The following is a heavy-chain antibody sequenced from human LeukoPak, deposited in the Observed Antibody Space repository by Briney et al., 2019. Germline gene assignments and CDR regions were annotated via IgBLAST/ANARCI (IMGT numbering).Heavy chain of an antibody. CDR1: GFTFSSYS. J-gene: IGHJ4*02. D-gene: IGHD6-13*01. V-gene: IGHV3-21*01. CDR3: ARGGGSIAAAGTPWY. Sequence: GGSLRLSCAASGFTFSSYSMNWVRQAPGKGLEWVSSISSSSSYIYYADSVKGRFTISRDNAKDSLYLQTNSLRAEDTAVYYCARGGGSIAAAGTPWYWGQGTLVTVSS. CDR2: ISSSSSYI.